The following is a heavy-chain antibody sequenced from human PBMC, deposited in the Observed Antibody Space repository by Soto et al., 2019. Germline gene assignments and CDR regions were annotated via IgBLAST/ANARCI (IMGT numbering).Heavy chain of an antibody. Sequence: QVRLVESGGGVVQPGRSLRLSCAASGFTFSSYGMHWVRQAPGKGLEWVAVIWYDGSNKYYADSVKGRFTISRDNSKNTLYLQMNSLRAEDTAVYYCARDQDDPGEAYWYFDLWGRGTLVTVSS. CDR2: IWYDGSNK. J-gene: IGHJ2*01. D-gene: IGHD3-10*01. CDR1: GFTFSSYG. V-gene: IGHV3-33*01. CDR3: ARDQDDPGEAYWYFDL.